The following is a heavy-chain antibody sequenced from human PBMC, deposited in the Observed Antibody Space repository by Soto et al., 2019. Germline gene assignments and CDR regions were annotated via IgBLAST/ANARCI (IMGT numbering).Heavy chain of an antibody. V-gene: IGHV1-8*01. CDR3: ARRAETNGWNGFGADKYYFDF. J-gene: IGHJ4*02. Sequence: ASVKVSCKASGYTFTSYDIYWVRQATGQGLEWMGWMNPNTGNSGYAQKFQGRVTMTSDTSISTAHMELSSLRSEDMAVYYCARRAETNGWNGFGADKYYFDFWGQGTLVTVSS. CDR1: GYTFTSYD. CDR2: MNPNTGNS. D-gene: IGHD1-1*01.